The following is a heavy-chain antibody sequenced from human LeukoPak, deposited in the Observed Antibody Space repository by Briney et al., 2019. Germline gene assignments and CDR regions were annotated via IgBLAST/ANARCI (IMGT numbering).Heavy chain of an antibody. Sequence: SDTLSLTCTVSGYSISSSNWWGWIRQPPGKGLEWIGYVYYSGSTYYNPSLKRRVTMSVDTTKNQFSLKLSSVTAVDTAVYYCARSVDGGNSPFDYWGQGTLVTVSS. V-gene: IGHV4-28*01. D-gene: IGHD4-23*01. CDR1: GYSISSSNW. J-gene: IGHJ4*02. CDR3: ARSVDGGNSPFDY. CDR2: VYYSGST.